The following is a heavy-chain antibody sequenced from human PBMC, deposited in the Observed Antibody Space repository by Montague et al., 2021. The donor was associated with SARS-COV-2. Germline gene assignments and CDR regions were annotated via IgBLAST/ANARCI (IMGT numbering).Heavy chain of an antibody. CDR2: IYYSGST. V-gene: IGHV4-39*01. CDR3: ARALTDWLRYYGMDV. Sequence: SETLSLTCTVSGGSISSSSYYWGWIRQPPGKGLEWIGSIYYSGSTYYXPSLKSRVTISVDTSKNQFSLKLSSVTAADTAVYYCARALTDWLRYYGMDVWGQGTKVTGSS. CDR1: GGSISSSSYY. J-gene: IGHJ6*02. D-gene: IGHD3-9*01.